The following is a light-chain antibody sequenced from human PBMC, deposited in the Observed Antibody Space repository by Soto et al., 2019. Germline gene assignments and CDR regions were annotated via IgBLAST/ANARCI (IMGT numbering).Light chain of an antibody. CDR3: QQADRLPLT. V-gene: IGKV1-12*01. CDR1: HGISSC. J-gene: IGKJ4*01. CDR2: AAS. Sequence: DVQMSQSPSSVSASVGDRAIITCRASHGISSCLAWYQQKPGEAPKLLIFAASTLHSGIPSRFSGSGSGTDFPLTSSHLQPEDVATYYYQQADRLPLTFGGGTKVEIK.